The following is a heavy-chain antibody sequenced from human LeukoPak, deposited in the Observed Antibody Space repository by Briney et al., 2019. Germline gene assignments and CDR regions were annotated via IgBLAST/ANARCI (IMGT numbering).Heavy chain of an antibody. Sequence: PSETLSLTCTVSGGSISSYYWSWIRQPPGKGLEWTGYIYYSGSTNYNPSLKSRVTISVDTSKNQFSLKLSSVTAADTAMYYCARAVSGRFDYWGQGTLVTVSS. J-gene: IGHJ4*02. V-gene: IGHV4-59*08. CDR2: IYYSGST. CDR3: ARAVSGRFDY. D-gene: IGHD6-19*01. CDR1: GGSISSYY.